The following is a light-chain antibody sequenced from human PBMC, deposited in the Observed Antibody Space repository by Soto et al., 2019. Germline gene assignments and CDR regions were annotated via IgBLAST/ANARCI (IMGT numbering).Light chain of an antibody. Sequence: DIQMTQSPSSLSASVGDRVTITCRASQSISTYLNWYQQKPGKAPKRLIYDASSLQSGVPSRFSGSGSGTDLTLTIASLQPEDFATYYCQQSYSTPRTFGPGTKVDIK. V-gene: IGKV1-39*01. J-gene: IGKJ3*01. CDR1: QSISTY. CDR2: DAS. CDR3: QQSYSTPRT.